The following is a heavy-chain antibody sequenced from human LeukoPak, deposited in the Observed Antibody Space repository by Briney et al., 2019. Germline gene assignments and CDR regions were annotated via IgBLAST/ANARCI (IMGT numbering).Heavy chain of an antibody. V-gene: IGHV4-34*01. CDR3: AGREELLWD. D-gene: IGHD3-10*01. CDR2: INHSGST. J-gene: IGHJ4*02. Sequence: PSETLSLTCAVYGGSFSGYYWSWIRQPPGKGLEWIGEINHSGSTNYNPSLKSRVTISVDTSKNQFSLKLSSVTAADTAVYYCAGREELLWDWGQGTLVTVSS. CDR1: GGSFSGYY.